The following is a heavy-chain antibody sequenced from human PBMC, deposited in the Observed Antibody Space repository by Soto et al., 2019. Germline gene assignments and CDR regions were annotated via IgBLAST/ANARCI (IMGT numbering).Heavy chain of an antibody. CDR2: IIPIFGTA. CDR1: GGTFSSYA. CDR3: ARGSSVLMVYADPYYYYYGMDV. V-gene: IGHV1-69*13. J-gene: IGHJ6*02. Sequence: SVKVSCKASGGTFSSYAICWVRHAPGQGPEWMGGIIPIFGTANYAQKFQGRVTITADESTSTAYMELSSLRSEDTAVYYCARGSSVLMVYADPYYYYYGMDVWGQGTTVTVSS. D-gene: IGHD2-8*01.